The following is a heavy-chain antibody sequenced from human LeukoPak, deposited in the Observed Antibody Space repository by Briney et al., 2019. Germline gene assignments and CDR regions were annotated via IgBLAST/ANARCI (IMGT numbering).Heavy chain of an antibody. J-gene: IGHJ4*02. D-gene: IGHD1-26*01. Sequence: GGSLRLSCAASGFTFSSYEMKWVRQAPGKGLEWVSYMSSSGSTIYYADSVKGRFTTSTDNAKNSLYLQMNSLRAEDTAVYYCARVGRGELQIDYWGQGTLVTVSS. CDR3: ARVGRGELQIDY. CDR2: MSSSGSTI. CDR1: GFTFSSYE. V-gene: IGHV3-48*03.